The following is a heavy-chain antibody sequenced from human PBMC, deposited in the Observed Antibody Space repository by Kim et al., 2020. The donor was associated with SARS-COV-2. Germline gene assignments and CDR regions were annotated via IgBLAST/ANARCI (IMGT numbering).Heavy chain of an antibody. D-gene: IGHD6-19*01. CDR1: GGSFSGYY. CDR3: ARGVSLDSSGWSYWYFDL. CDR2: INHSGST. Sequence: SETLSLTCAVYGGSFSGYYWSWIRQPPGKGLEWIGEINHSGSTNYNPSLKSRVTISVDTSKNQFSLKLSSVTAADTAVYYCARGVSLDSSGWSYWYFDLWGRGTLVTVSS. J-gene: IGHJ2*01. V-gene: IGHV4-34*01.